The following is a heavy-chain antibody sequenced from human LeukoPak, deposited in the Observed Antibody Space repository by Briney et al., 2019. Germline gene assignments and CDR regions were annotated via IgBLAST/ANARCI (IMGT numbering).Heavy chain of an antibody. CDR3: ARDNSVWAFDY. J-gene: IGHJ4*02. CDR2: IIPRDGNT. V-gene: IGHV1-46*01. CDR1: GNNFISDY. D-gene: IGHD6-19*01. Sequence: SSVTVSCKPSGNNFISDYIHWVRQAPRQPLEWMGRIIPRDGNTMYAQKFQSRVAMTGDTSRRTVFMELNSLTSDDPAVYFCARDNSVWAFDYWGQGTLVTVSS.